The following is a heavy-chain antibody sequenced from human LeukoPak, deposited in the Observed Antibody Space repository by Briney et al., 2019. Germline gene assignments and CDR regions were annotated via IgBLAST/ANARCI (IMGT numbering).Heavy chain of an antibody. V-gene: IGHV3-7*01. D-gene: IGHD3-22*01. CDR3: ARGRSYDSRATNGY. CDR2: IKQDGSEK. Sequence: PGGSLRLSCAASGFTFSSYWMSWVRQAPGKGREWVANIKQDGSEKDYVDSVKGRFTISRDNAKNSLDLQMNSLRAEDTAVYYCARGRSYDSRATNGYWGQGTLVTVSS. CDR1: GFTFSSYW. J-gene: IGHJ4*02.